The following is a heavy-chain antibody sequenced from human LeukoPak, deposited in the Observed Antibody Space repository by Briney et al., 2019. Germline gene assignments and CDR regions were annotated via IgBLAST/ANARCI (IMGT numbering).Heavy chain of an antibody. J-gene: IGHJ5*02. Sequence: SETLSLTCTVSGGSISSSIYYWGWIRQPQGKGLEWIGSIYYSGSTYYNPSLKSRVTISVDTSKNQFSLKLSSVTAADTAVYYCASGVSYYYDSSGYLDPWGQGTLVTVSS. CDR3: ASGVSYYYDSSGYLDP. CDR2: IYYSGST. V-gene: IGHV4-39*07. CDR1: GGSISSSIYY. D-gene: IGHD3-22*01.